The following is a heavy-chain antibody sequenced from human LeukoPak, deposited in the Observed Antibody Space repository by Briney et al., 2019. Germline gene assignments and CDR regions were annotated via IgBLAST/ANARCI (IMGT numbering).Heavy chain of an antibody. CDR3: ATLYYYGSGSYSYYYYMDV. J-gene: IGHJ6*03. D-gene: IGHD3-10*01. CDR2: IIPIFGTA. Sequence: SVKVSCKASGGTFSSYAISWVRQAPGQGLEWMGGIIPIFGTANYAQKFQGRVTITADESTSTAYMELSSLRSEDTAVYYCATLYYYGSGSYSYYYYMDVWGKGTTVTVSS. CDR1: GGTFSSYA. V-gene: IGHV1-69*13.